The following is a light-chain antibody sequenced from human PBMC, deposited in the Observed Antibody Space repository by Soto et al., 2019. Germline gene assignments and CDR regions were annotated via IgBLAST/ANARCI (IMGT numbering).Light chain of an antibody. J-gene: IGKJ1*01. V-gene: IGKV1-39*01. CDR2: AAS. CDR1: QSISSY. Sequence: DIQMTQSPSSLSASVGDRDTITCRASQSISSYLNWYQQKPGKAPKLLIYAASSLQSGVPSRFSGSGSGTDFTLTISSLQPEDFATYYCQQRETFGQGTKVEIK. CDR3: QQRET.